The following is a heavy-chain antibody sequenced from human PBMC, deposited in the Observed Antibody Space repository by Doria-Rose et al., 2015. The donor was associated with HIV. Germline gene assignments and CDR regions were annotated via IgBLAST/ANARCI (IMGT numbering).Heavy chain of an antibody. J-gene: IGHJ4*02. CDR1: GVSLSSPGVG. V-gene: IGHV2-26*01. D-gene: IGHD6-13*01. CDR2: IFSDDER. Sequence: SGPVLVKPTETLTLTCTVSGVSLSSPGVGVSWIRQPPGKALEWLAHIFSDDERSYKTSLKSRLTISRSTSKSQVVLTMTDMDPVDTATYYCARIKSSRWYHKYYFDFWGQGTLVIVSA. CDR3: ARIKSSRWYHKYYFDF.